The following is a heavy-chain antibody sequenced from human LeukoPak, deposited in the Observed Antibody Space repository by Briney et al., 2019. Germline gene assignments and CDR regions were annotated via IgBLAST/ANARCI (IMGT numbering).Heavy chain of an antibody. Sequence: GGSLRLSCAASGFTFSSYWMSWVRQAPGKGLEWVGNIKQDGSEKYYVDSVKGRFTISRDNAKNSLYLQMNSLRAEDTAVYYYARADYYGSGSYYKDYWGQGTLVTVSS. CDR1: GFTFSSYW. CDR2: IKQDGSEK. J-gene: IGHJ4*02. D-gene: IGHD3-10*01. V-gene: IGHV3-7*01. CDR3: ARADYYGSGSYYKDY.